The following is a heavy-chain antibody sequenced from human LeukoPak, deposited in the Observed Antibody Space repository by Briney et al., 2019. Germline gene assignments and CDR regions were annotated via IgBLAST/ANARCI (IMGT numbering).Heavy chain of an antibody. CDR1: GLSFSGYY. CDR2: INHSGST. CDR3: ARGTLTYYDILSPFDY. J-gene: IGHJ4*02. V-gene: IGHV4-34*01. D-gene: IGHD3-9*01. Sequence: SETLSLTCAVYGLSFSGYYWSWLSHPPGKGLEWVGEINHSGSTNYNPSLKSRVTISVDTSKNQFSLKLSSVTAADTAVYYCARGTLTYYDILSPFDYWGQGTLVTVSS.